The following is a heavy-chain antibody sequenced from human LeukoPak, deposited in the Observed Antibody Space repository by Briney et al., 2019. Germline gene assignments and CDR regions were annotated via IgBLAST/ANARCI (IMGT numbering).Heavy chain of an antibody. CDR3: AKEKTAAAAVGTVGFDP. J-gene: IGHJ5*02. CDR2: ISGSGGST. CDR1: GFTFGDYA. D-gene: IGHD6-13*01. Sequence: GGSLRLSCTASGFTFGDYAMSWVRQAPGKGLEWVSAISGSGGSTSYADSVKGRFTISRDNSKNTLYLQMNSLRVDDTAVYYCAKEKTAAAAVGTVGFDPWGQGTLVTVSS. V-gene: IGHV3-23*01.